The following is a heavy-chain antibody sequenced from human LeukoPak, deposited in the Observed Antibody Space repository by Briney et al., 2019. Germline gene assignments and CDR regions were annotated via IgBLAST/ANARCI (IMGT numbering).Heavy chain of an antibody. CDR2: ISWNGGTI. CDR3: ARDATAWLYYYGMDV. CDR1: GFTFSSYW. D-gene: IGHD2-21*02. V-gene: IGHV3-74*01. J-gene: IGHJ6*02. Sequence: GGSLRLSCAASGFTFSSYWMHWVRQAPGKGLVWVSGISWNGGTIDYADSVKGRFTISRDNAKSSLYLQMNSLRTEDTALYFCARDATAWLYYYGMDVWGQGTSVTVSS.